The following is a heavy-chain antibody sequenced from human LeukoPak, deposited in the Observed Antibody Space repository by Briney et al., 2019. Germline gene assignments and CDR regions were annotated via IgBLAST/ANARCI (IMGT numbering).Heavy chain of an antibody. D-gene: IGHD6-19*01. Sequence: GGSLRLSCAVSGFTFTSYAMTWVRQSPGKALEWVSAISGSGGSTYYADSVKGRFTISRDNSKNTLYLQMNSLRAEDTAVYYCAKDYEYGPWLVEEEYFDCWGQGSLVTVSS. CDR1: GFTFTSYA. J-gene: IGHJ4*02. V-gene: IGHV3-23*01. CDR2: ISGSGGST. CDR3: AKDYEYGPWLVEEEYFDC.